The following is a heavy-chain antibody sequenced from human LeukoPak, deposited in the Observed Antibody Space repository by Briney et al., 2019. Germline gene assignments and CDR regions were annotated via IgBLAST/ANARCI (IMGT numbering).Heavy chain of an antibody. J-gene: IGHJ6*03. Sequence: GRSLRLSCAASGFTFSSYGMHWVRQAPGKGLEWVAVIWYDGSNKYYADSVKGRFTIPRDNSKNTLYLQMNSLRAEDTAVYYCARDRMEDIVVVPAKRRGYYYYMDVWGKGTTVTVSS. CDR2: IWYDGSNK. CDR1: GFTFSSYG. D-gene: IGHD2-2*01. V-gene: IGHV3-33*01. CDR3: ARDRMEDIVVVPAKRRGYYYYMDV.